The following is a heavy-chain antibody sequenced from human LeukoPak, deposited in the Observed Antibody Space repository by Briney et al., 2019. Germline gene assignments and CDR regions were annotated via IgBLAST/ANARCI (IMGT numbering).Heavy chain of an antibody. CDR3: AREMYSGMYNDAFDI. CDR1: GFTVSSNY. D-gene: IGHD1-26*01. V-gene: IGHV3-53*01. CDR2: IRSDGST. Sequence: PGGSLRLSCTASGFTVSSNYMSRVRQAPGKGLEWVSVIRSDGSTNHADSVKGRFTISRDNSKNTLYLQMNNLRAEDTAMYYCAREMYSGMYNDAFDICGQGTKVTVSS. J-gene: IGHJ3*02.